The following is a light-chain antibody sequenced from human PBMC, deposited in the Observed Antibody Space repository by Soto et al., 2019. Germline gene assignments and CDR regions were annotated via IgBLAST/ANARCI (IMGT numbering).Light chain of an antibody. Sequence: QSALTQPASVSGSPGQSITISCSGPTTDIHDCNSISWYQHHPGKAPKLIAYDVTRRPSVVSRRFSGSKSGLTASLTISGLQAEDEADYFCSSYTTTNILLFGTATKLTVL. J-gene: IGLJ1*01. V-gene: IGLV2-14*01. CDR1: TTDIHDCNS. CDR2: DVT. CDR3: SSYTTTNILL.